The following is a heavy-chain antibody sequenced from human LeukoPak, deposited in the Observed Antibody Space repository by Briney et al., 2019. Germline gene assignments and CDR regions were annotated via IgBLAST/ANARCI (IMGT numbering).Heavy chain of an antibody. CDR2: IYYSGST. J-gene: IGHJ4*02. Sequence: PSETLSLTCTVSGGTISSYYWSWIRQPPGKGLEWIGYIYYSGSTNYNPSLKSRVTISVDTSKNQFSLKLSSVTAADTAVYYCARSSVWFGELSWGQGTLVTVSS. CDR1: GGTISSYY. V-gene: IGHV4-59*01. CDR3: ARSSVWFGELS. D-gene: IGHD3-10*01.